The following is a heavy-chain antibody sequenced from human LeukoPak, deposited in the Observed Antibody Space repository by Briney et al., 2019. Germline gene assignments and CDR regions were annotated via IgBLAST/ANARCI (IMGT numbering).Heavy chain of an antibody. J-gene: IGHJ3*02. Sequence: PSETLSLTCTVSGGSISSYYWSWIRQPAGKGLEWIGRIYTSGSTNYNPFLKSRVTMSVDTSKNQFSLKLSSVTAADTAVYYCAREYYDSSGYYPYDAFDIWGQGTMVTVSS. CDR1: GGSISSYY. D-gene: IGHD3-22*01. CDR2: IYTSGST. CDR3: AREYYDSSGYYPYDAFDI. V-gene: IGHV4-4*07.